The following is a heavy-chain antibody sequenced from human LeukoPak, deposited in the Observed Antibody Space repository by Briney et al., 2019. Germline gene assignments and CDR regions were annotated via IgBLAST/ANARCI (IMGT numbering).Heavy chain of an antibody. CDR3: ARVVRYCSSTSCYGFDP. V-gene: IGHV4-59*12. Sequence: PSETLSLTCTVSGGSISSNYWSWIRQSPGKGLEWIGYIYNSGSTNYNPSLKSRVTISVDTSKNQFSLKLSSVTAADTAVYYCARVVRYCSSTSCYGFDPWGQGTLVTVSS. D-gene: IGHD2-2*01. J-gene: IGHJ5*02. CDR1: GGSISSNY. CDR2: IYNSGST.